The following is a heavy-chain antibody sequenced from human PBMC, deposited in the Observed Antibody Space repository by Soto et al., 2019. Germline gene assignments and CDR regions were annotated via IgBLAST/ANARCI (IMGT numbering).Heavy chain of an antibody. CDR2: IYPGDSDT. D-gene: IGHD3-22*01. CDR1: GYSFTSYW. J-gene: IGHJ5*02. Sequence: PGESLKISCKGSGYSFTSYWIGWVRQMPGKGLEWMGIIYPGDSDTRYSPSFQGQVTISADKSISTAYLQWSSLKASDTAMYYCARVGLYDSSGYYDNWFDPWGQGTLVTVSS. CDR3: ARVGLYDSSGYYDNWFDP. V-gene: IGHV5-51*01.